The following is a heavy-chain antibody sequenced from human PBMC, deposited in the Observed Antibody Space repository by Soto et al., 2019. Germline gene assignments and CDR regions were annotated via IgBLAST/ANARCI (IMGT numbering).Heavy chain of an antibody. CDR1: GYTFTSYG. CDR3: ARETGGSQDYYYYGMDV. Sequence: QVQLVQSGAEVKKPGASVKVSCKASGYTFTSYGISWVRQAPGQGLEWMGWISAYNGNTNYAQKRQGRVPMTTDTSTSTAYMELRSLRSHDTAVYYCARETGGSQDYYYYGMDVWGQGTTVTVSS. V-gene: IGHV1-18*01. J-gene: IGHJ6*02. D-gene: IGHD1-26*01. CDR2: ISAYNGNT.